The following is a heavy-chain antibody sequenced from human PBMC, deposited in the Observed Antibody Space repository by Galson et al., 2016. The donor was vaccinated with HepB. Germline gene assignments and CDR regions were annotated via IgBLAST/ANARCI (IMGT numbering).Heavy chain of an antibody. D-gene: IGHD5-12*01. CDR1: GFTISSYG. V-gene: IGHV3-30*03. CDR3: ARERLPERGYSGYDFDY. CDR2: ISYDGSNK. J-gene: IGHJ4*02. Sequence: SLRLSCAASGFTISSYGMHWVRQAPGKGLEWVAVISYDGSNKYYADSVKGRFSISRDNSKNTLYLEMNSLRAEDTAVYYCARERLPERGYSGYDFDYWGQGALVTVSS.